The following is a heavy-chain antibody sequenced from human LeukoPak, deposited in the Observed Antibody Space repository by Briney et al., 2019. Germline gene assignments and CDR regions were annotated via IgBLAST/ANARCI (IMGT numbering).Heavy chain of an antibody. Sequence: ASVKVSCKASGYTFTSYGISWVRQAPGQGLEWMGWISAYNGNTNYAQKLQGRVTMTTDTSTSTAYMELRSLRSDDTAVYYCARDPRQNCGGDCYVFDYWGQGTLVTVSS. CDR1: GYTFTSYG. V-gene: IGHV1-18*01. D-gene: IGHD2-21*02. J-gene: IGHJ4*02. CDR2: ISAYNGNT. CDR3: ARDPRQNCGGDCYVFDY.